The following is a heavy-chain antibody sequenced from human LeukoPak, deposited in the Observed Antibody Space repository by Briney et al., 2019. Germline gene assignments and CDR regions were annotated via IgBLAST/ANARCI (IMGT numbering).Heavy chain of an antibody. CDR2: INSDGSST. CDR3: AREGRPVVTAPSDAFDI. J-gene: IGHJ3*02. V-gene: IGHV3-74*01. D-gene: IGHD2-21*02. CDR1: GLTFSSYW. Sequence: GGSLRLSCAASGLTFSSYWMHWVRQAPGKGLVWVSRINSDGSSTTYADSVKGRFTISRDNAKNTLFLQMDSLRAEDTAVYYCAREGRPVVTAPSDAFDIWGQGTMVTVSS.